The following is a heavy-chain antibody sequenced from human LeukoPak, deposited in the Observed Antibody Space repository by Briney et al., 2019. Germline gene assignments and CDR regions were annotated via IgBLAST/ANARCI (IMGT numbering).Heavy chain of an antibody. CDR2: LNQDGSEK. CDR3: AKHSKYSSSHFDY. Sequence: GGSLRLSCAASGFTFGAYWMTWVRQAPGKGLEWVANLNQDGSEKYYVDSVKGRFTISRDNAKNSLYLQRNGLRAEDTAVYYCAKHSKYSSSHFDYWGQGTLFTVSS. V-gene: IGHV3-7*05. J-gene: IGHJ4*02. CDR1: GFTFGAYW. D-gene: IGHD6-6*01.